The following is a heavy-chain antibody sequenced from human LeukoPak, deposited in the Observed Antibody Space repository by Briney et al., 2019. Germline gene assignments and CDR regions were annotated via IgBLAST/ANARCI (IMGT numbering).Heavy chain of an antibody. CDR1: GFTFSNYW. D-gene: IGHD7-27*01. Sequence: AGGSLRLSCVASGFTFSNYWMTWFRQTPGKGLEWVGNINQDGSEKYYLDSVRGRFTISRDNAKTSLYLQMNSLRVEDTAIYYCARDYVWGSSESDYWGQGTLVTVSS. CDR2: INQDGSEK. CDR3: ARDYVWGSSESDY. V-gene: IGHV3-7*01. J-gene: IGHJ4*02.